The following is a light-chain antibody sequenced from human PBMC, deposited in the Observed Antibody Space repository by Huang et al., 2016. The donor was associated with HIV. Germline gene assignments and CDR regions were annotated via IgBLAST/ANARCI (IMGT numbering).Light chain of an antibody. CDR1: QSVSSS. Sequence: EIVLTQSPATLSLSPGERATPSCRASQSVSSSLAWYQQNPGQAPRLLIYDASNRATGIPARFSGSGAGTDFTLTIRSLGPEDFAVYYCQQRSNWPPYTFGQGTKLEIK. CDR2: DAS. CDR3: QQRSNWPPYT. J-gene: IGKJ2*01. V-gene: IGKV3-11*01.